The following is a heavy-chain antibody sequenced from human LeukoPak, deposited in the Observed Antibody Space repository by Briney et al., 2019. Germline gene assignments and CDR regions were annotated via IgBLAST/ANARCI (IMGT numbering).Heavy chain of an antibody. CDR1: GFSFSDYY. V-gene: IGHV3-11*06. D-gene: IGHD3-10*02. J-gene: IGHJ4*02. CDR2: ISSSSSYI. Sequence: GGSLRLSCAASGFSFSDYYMSWLRQAPGKGLEWVSSISSSSSYIYYADSVKGRFTISRDNAKNSLYLQMNSLRAEDTAVYYCAREDVAAYYFDYWGQGTLVTVSS. CDR3: AREDVAAYYFDY.